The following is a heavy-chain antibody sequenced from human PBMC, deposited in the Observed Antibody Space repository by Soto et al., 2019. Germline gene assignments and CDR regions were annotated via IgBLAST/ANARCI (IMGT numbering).Heavy chain of an antibody. CDR3: ARDLTYFDILTGYERYYGMDV. Sequence: GGSLRLSCAVSGFTVSTYGMHWVRQAPGKGLEWVAVISRDGDTRYYADSVKGRFTISRDTSRNTLYLHMNSLRAEDTAVYYCARDLTYFDILTGYERYYGMDVWGQGTTVTVSS. V-gene: IGHV3-30*03. J-gene: IGHJ6*02. D-gene: IGHD3-9*01. CDR2: ISRDGDTR. CDR1: GFTVSTYG.